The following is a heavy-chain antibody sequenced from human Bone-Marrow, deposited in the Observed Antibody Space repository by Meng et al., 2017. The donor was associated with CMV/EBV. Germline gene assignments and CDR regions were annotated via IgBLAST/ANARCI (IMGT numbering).Heavy chain of an antibody. V-gene: IGHV3-53*01. J-gene: IGHJ4*02. CDR2: IYSGGST. CDR1: GFTVSSNY. D-gene: IGHD6-6*01. Sequence: GASLKISCAASGFTVSSNYMSWVRQAPGKGLEWVSVIYSGGSTYYADSVKGRFTISRDNSKNTLYLQMNSLRAEDTAVYYCARGASLDYWGQGTLVTVSS. CDR3: ARGASLDY.